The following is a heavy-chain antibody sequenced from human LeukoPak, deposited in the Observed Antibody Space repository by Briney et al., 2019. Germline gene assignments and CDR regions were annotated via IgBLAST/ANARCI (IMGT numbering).Heavy chain of an antibody. CDR3: AGDLWMTNYYDSSGYCPDY. Sequence: ASVKVSCKASGYTFTSYGISWVRQAPGQGLEWMGWISAYNGNTNYAQKLQGRVTMTTDTSTSTAYMELRSLRSDDTAVYYCAGDLWMTNYYDSSGYCPDYWGQGTLVTVSS. CDR2: ISAYNGNT. CDR1: GYTFTSYG. D-gene: IGHD3-22*01. J-gene: IGHJ4*02. V-gene: IGHV1-18*01.